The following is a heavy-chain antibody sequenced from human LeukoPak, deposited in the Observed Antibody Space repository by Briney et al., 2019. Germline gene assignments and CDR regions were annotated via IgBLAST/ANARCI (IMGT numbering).Heavy chain of an antibody. V-gene: IGHV3-30-3*01. CDR1: GFTFSSYA. CDR3: ARGIVVVMGGFDY. Sequence: GRSLRLSCAASGFTFSSYAMHWVRQAPGKGLEWVAVISYDGSNKYYADSVKGRFTISRDNSKNTLYLRMNSLRAEDTAVYYCARGIVVVMGGFDYWGQGTLVTVSS. D-gene: IGHD3-22*01. CDR2: ISYDGSNK. J-gene: IGHJ4*02.